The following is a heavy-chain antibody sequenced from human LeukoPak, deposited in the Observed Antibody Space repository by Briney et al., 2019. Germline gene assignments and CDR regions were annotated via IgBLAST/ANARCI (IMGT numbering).Heavy chain of an antibody. CDR1: GVSISSSNSY. Sequence: SETLSLTCTVSGVSISSSNSYWGWIRQPPGKGLEWIGSIYYSGNTYYNASLKSQVSISIDTSRNQFSLKLSSVTAADTAVYYCARVSGSYYPGWFDPWGQGTLVTASS. D-gene: IGHD1-26*01. CDR3: ARVSGSYYPGWFDP. V-gene: IGHV4-39*07. CDR2: IYYSGNT. J-gene: IGHJ5*02.